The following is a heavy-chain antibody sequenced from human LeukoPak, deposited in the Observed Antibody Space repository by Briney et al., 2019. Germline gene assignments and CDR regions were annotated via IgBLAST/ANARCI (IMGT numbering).Heavy chain of an antibody. CDR1: GGSISSSSYY. V-gene: IGHV4-39*01. CDR2: IYYSGST. CDR3: ARHCRRYFDWFVSSRNWFDP. Sequence: SETLSLTCTVSGGSISSSSYYWGWIRQPPGKGLEWIGSIYYSGSTYYNPSLKSRVTISVDTSKNQFSLKLSSVTAADTAVYYCARHCRRYFDWFVSSRNWFDPWGQGTLVTVSS. D-gene: IGHD3-9*01. J-gene: IGHJ5*02.